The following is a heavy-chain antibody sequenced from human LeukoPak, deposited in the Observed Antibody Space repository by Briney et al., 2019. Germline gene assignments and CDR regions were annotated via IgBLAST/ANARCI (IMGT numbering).Heavy chain of an antibody. J-gene: IGHJ5*02. CDR1: GYTFTDYY. V-gene: IGHV1-2*02. Sequence: ASVKVSCKVSGYTFTDYYMHWVRQAPGQGLEWMGWINPNSGDTNYAQKFQGRATMTRDTSISTAYMELSRLRSDDTAVYYCARGLLGLTNWFDPWGQGTLVTVSS. CDR3: ARGLLGLTNWFDP. CDR2: INPNSGDT.